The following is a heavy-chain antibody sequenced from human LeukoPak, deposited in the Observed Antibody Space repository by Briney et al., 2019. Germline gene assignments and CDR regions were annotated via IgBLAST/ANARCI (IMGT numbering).Heavy chain of an antibody. J-gene: IGHJ3*02. Sequence: EASVKVSCKASGGTFSSYAISWVRQAPGQGLEWMGGIIPIFGTANYAQKFRGRVTITTDESTSTAYMELSSLRSEDTAVYYCARVRPPPLGITIFGVVTPHRDAFDIWGQGTMITVSS. CDR2: IIPIFGTA. CDR1: GGTFSSYA. D-gene: IGHD3-3*01. CDR3: ARVRPPPLGITIFGVVTPHRDAFDI. V-gene: IGHV1-69*05.